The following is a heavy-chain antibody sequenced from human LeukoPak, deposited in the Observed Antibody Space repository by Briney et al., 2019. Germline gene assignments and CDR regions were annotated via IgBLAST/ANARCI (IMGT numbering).Heavy chain of an antibody. J-gene: IGHJ6*02. CDR2: FDPEDGET. CDR3: ATGDPTLPYYYYYGMDV. D-gene: IGHD2-15*01. Sequence: ASVTVSRKVSGYTLTELSMHWVRQAPGKGLEWMGGFDPEDGETIYAQKFQGRVTMTEDTSTDTAYMELSSLGSEDTAVYYCATGDPTLPYYYYYGMDVWGQGTTVTVSS. CDR1: GYTLTELS. V-gene: IGHV1-24*01.